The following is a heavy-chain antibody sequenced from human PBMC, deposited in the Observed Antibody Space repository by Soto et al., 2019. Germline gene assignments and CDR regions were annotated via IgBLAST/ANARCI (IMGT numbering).Heavy chain of an antibody. V-gene: IGHV4-31*03. Sequence: PSETLSLTCTVSGGCISSGGYYWSWIRQHPGKGLEWIGYIYYSGSTYYNPSLKSRVTISVDTSKNQFSLKLSSVTAADTAVYYCARVGVSALLWFGELLEVANWFDPWGQGTLVTVSS. CDR3: ARVGVSALLWFGELLEVANWFDP. CDR1: GGCISSGGYY. J-gene: IGHJ5*02. CDR2: IYYSGST. D-gene: IGHD3-10*01.